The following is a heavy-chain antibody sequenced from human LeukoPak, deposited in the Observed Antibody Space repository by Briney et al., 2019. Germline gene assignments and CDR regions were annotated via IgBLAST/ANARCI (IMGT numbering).Heavy chain of an antibody. CDR2: ISSSGSYI. CDR1: GFTHSSNC. Sequence: GGALRLSRAGSGFTHSSNCMIWVRQAPGKGLELVSSISSSGSYIYYADSVKGRFTISRDNAKNSLYLQMNSLRAEDTAVYYCAKDGVYGSGCCYYFDYWGQGTLVTVSS. J-gene: IGHJ4*02. CDR3: AKDGVYGSGCCYYFDY. D-gene: IGHD3-10*01. V-gene: IGHV3-21*04.